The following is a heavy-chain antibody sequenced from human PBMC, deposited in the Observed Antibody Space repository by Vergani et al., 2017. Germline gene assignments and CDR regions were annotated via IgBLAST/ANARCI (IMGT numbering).Heavy chain of an antibody. CDR2: MDPNSGNT. Sequence: QVQLVQSGAEVKKPGASVKVSCKASGYTFTSYDINWVRQATGQGLEWMGWMDPNSGNTGYAQKFQGRVTITRKTSISTAYMELSSLRSEDTAVYYCSRLATNKYCSSTSCYGGYYYYYGMDVWGQGTTVTVSS. CDR1: GYTFTSYD. J-gene: IGHJ6*02. D-gene: IGHD2-2*01. V-gene: IGHV1-8*03. CDR3: SRLATNKYCSSTSCYGGYYYYYGMDV.